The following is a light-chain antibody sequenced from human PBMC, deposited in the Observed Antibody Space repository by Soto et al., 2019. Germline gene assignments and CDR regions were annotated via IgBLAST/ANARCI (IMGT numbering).Light chain of an antibody. CDR2: GAS. V-gene: IGKV3-20*01. J-gene: IGKJ4*02. CDR1: QSVRSNE. CDR3: QQYGSSPLT. Sequence: EIVLTHSPGTLSLSPGERATLSCSASQSVRSNELAWYQQKTGQAPRLLIYGASSRATAIPDRVSGSGSGTAFNLTISRLEPDDFAVYYCQQYGSSPLTFGGGTKVEFK.